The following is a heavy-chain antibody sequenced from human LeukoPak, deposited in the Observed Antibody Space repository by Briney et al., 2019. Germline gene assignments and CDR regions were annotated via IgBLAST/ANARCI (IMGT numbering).Heavy chain of an antibody. J-gene: IGHJ3*01. CDR1: GDSVSRKSAG. CDR2: IYYRSTWYS. CDR3: ARGGLVRGSIDSLIAFDF. D-gene: IGHD3-10*01. Sequence: SQTLSLTCAISGDSVSRKSAGWNWIRQSPSRGLEWLGRIYYRSTWYSDFLTSRITISPDTYKNQFSLHLDSVTPEDTAVYYCARGGLVRGSIDSLIAFDFXXQGTXVTVSS. V-gene: IGHV6-1*01.